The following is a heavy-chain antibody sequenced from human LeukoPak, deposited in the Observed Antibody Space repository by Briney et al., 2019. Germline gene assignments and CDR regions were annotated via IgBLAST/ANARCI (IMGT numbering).Heavy chain of an antibody. V-gene: IGHV1-18*01. CDR2: ISSYNGNT. Sequence: EASVKVSCKASGYKFTGYGISWVRQAPGQGLEWMGWISSYNGNTNYAQKLQGRVTMTTDTSTSTAYMELRSLGSDDTAVYYCARDRTYYDFWSGQDAFDIWGQGTMVTVSS. CDR1: GYKFTGYG. J-gene: IGHJ3*02. D-gene: IGHD3-3*01. CDR3: ARDRTYYDFWSGQDAFDI.